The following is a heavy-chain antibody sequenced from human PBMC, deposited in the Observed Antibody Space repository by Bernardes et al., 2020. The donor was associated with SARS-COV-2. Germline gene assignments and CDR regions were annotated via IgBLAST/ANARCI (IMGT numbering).Heavy chain of an antibody. CDR1: GGSFSGYY. J-gene: IGHJ6*02. D-gene: IGHD5-18*01. CDR2: INHSGST. V-gene: IGHV4-34*01. Sequence: SETLSLTCAVYGGSFSGYYWSWIRQPPGKGLEWIGEINHSGSTNYNPSLKSRVTISVDTSKNQFSLKLSSVTAADTAVYYCARDRLQYGMDVWGQGTTVTVPS. CDR3: ARDRLQYGMDV.